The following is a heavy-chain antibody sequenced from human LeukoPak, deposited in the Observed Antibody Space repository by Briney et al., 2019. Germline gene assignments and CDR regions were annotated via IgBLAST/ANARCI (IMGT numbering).Heavy chain of an antibody. CDR3: ARDDGDRGNYDKIDY. CDR2: IIPIFGTA. J-gene: IGHJ4*02. Sequence: SVKVSCKASGGTFSSYAISWVRQAPGQGLEWMGGIIPIFGTANYAQKFQGRVTITADESTSTAYMELSSLRSEDTAVYYCARDDGDRGNYDKIDYWGQGTLVTVSS. CDR1: GGTFSSYA. V-gene: IGHV1-69*13. D-gene: IGHD1-7*01.